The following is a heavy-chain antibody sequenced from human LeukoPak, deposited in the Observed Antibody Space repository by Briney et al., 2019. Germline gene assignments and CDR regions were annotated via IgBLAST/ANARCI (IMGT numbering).Heavy chain of an antibody. CDR2: IYYTGST. Sequence: SETLSLTCTVSGGSISSYYWSWIRQPPGKGLEWIGYIYYTGSTSYNPSLKSRVTISMDTPKNQFSLKLSSVTAADSAVYYCARVGFVDRPFDPWGQGTLVTVSS. J-gene: IGHJ5*02. D-gene: IGHD3-16*01. V-gene: IGHV4-59*01. CDR1: GGSISSYY. CDR3: ARVGFVDRPFDP.